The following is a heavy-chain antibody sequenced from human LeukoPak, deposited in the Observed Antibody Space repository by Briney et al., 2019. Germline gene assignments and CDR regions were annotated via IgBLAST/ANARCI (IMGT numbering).Heavy chain of an antibody. V-gene: IGHV3-9*03. J-gene: IGHJ3*02. CDR2: ISWNSGSI. CDR3: AKVGYGDYGAFDI. Sequence: PGRSLRLSCAASGFTFDDYVMHWVRQAPGKGLEWVSGISWNSGSIGYADSVKGRFTISRDNAKNSLYLQMNSLRAEDMALYYCAKVGYGDYGAFDIWGQGTMVTVSS. D-gene: IGHD4-17*01. CDR1: GFTFDDYV.